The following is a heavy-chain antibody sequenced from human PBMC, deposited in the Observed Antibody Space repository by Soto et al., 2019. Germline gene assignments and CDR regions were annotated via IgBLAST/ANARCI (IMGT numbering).Heavy chain of an antibody. Sequence: GASVKVSCKTSGYTFSDHYTHWVRQAPGQGLEWMGWINPNSGGTGYAEKFQGRVTMTRDTSISTAYMELNRLNSDDTAVYYCVRGGPVAGPRSSEAYHPFDFWGQGTLVKVSS. CDR2: INPNSGGT. CDR3: VRGGPVAGPRSSEAYHPFDF. V-gene: IGHV1-2*02. CDR1: GYTFSDHY. J-gene: IGHJ4*02. D-gene: IGHD6-19*01.